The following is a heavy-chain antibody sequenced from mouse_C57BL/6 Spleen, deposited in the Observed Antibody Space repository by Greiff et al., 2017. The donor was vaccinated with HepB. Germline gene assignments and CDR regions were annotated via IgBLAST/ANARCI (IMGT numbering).Heavy chain of an antibody. V-gene: IGHV1-82*01. J-gene: IGHJ4*01. D-gene: IGHD2-4*01. CDR3: ARYYEAMDY. CDR1: GYAFSSSW. CDR2: IYPGDGDT. Sequence: VKLQESGPELVKPGASVKISCKASGYAFSSSWMNWVKQRPGKGLEWIGRIYPGDGDTNYNGKFKGKATLTADKSSSTAYMQLSSLTSEDSAVYFCARYYEAMDYWGQGTSVTVSS.